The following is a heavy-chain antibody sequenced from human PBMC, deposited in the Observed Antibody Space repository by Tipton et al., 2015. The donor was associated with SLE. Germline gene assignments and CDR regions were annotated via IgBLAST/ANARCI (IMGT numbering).Heavy chain of an antibody. CDR1: GYSISSSYY. J-gene: IGHJ5*02. CDR3: ARGGGSYWFDP. D-gene: IGHD1-26*01. Sequence: TLSLTCAVSGYSISSSYYWGWIRQPPGRGLEWIGTIYHSGSTYYNPSLKSRVTISVDTSKNQFSLKLSSVTAADTAVYYCARGGGSYWFDPWGQGTLVTVSS. V-gene: IGHV4-38-2*01. CDR2: IYHSGST.